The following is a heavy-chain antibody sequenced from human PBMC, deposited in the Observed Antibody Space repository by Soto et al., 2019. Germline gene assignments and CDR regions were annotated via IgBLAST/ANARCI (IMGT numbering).Heavy chain of an antibody. J-gene: IGHJ4*02. D-gene: IGHD2-15*01. CDR3: ARAANVVVVAATLNTFDY. V-gene: IGHV1-2*02. CDR2: INPNSGGT. Sequence: ASVKVSCKASGYTFTGYYMHWVRQAPGQGLEWMGWINPNSGGTNYAQKFQGRVTMTRDTSISTAYMELSRLRSDDTAVYYCARAANVVVVAATLNTFDYGGQGTLVTVSS. CDR1: GYTFTGYY.